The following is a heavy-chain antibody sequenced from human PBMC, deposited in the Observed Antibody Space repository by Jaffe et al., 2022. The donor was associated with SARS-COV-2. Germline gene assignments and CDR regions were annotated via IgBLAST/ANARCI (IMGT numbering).Heavy chain of an antibody. Sequence: EVQLVESGGGLVQPGGSLRLSCAASGFNFATYAMSWVRQAPGKGLEWVSSINNDGGSTYYADSAKGRFTISRDNSKNTLYLQMNSLGAEDTAIYYCAKGRLPIDYWGQGTLVAVSS. CDR3: AKGRLPIDY. CDR1: GFNFATYA. J-gene: IGHJ4*02. CDR2: INNDGGST. D-gene: IGHD3-16*01. V-gene: IGHV3-23*04.